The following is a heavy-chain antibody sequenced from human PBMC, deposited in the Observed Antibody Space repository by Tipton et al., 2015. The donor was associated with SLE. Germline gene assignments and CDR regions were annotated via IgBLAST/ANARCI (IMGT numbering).Heavy chain of an antibody. CDR3: AKDAGYCTGGVCYAFDI. Sequence: GSLRLSCAASGFTFSSYAMSWVRQAPGKGLEWVSAISGSGGSTYYADSVKGRFTISRDNSKNTLYLQMNSLRAEDTAVYYCAKDAGYCTGGVCYAFDIWGQGTMVTVSS. CDR2: ISGSGGST. CDR1: GFTFSSYA. V-gene: IGHV3-23*01. D-gene: IGHD2-8*02. J-gene: IGHJ3*02.